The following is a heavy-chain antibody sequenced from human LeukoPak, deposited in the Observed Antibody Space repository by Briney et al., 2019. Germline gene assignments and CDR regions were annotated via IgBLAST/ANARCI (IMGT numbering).Heavy chain of an antibody. CDR1: GGSISSSSYY. CDR2: IYYSGST. D-gene: IGHD3-10*01. CDR3: ARSDMVRGVVIIDY. Sequence: SETLSLTCTVSGGSISSSSYYWGWIRQPPGKGLEWIGSIYYSGSTYYNPSLKSRVTISVDTSKNQLSLKLSSVTAADTALYYCARSDMVRGVVIIDYWGQGTLVTVSS. V-gene: IGHV4-39*07. J-gene: IGHJ4*02.